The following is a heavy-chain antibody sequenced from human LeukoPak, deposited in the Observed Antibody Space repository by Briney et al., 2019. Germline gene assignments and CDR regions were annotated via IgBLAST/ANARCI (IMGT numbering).Heavy chain of an antibody. CDR1: GITISTYS. CDR3: ARDTDGFESGYGYYYHGMDV. CDR2: ISSSSGYI. Sequence: PGGSLRLSCAASGITISTYSMNWVRQAPGRGLEWVSSISSSSGYIYYEDSVKGRFTISRDNAKNSLYLQMNSLRAEDTAVYYCARDTDGFESGYGYYYHGMDVWGQGTTVTVSS. J-gene: IGHJ6*02. V-gene: IGHV3-21*01. D-gene: IGHD3-3*01.